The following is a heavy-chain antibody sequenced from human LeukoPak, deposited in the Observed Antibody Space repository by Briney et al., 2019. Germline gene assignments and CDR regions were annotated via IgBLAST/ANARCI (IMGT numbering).Heavy chain of an antibody. D-gene: IGHD3-22*01. CDR3: ASQTYYYDSSGYFTRSYYFDY. J-gene: IGHJ4*02. Sequence: PGGSLRLSCAASGFTVSSNYMSWVRQAPGKGLEWVSVIYSGGSTYYADSVKGRFTISRDNSKNTLYLQMNSLRAEDTAVYYCASQTYYYDSSGYFTRSYYFDYWGQGTLVTVSS. CDR1: GFTVSSNY. V-gene: IGHV3-53*01. CDR2: IYSGGST.